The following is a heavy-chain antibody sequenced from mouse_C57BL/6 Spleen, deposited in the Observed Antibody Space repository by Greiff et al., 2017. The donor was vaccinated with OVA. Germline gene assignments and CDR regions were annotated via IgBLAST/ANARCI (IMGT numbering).Heavy chain of an antibody. CDR2: ISSGGSYT. J-gene: IGHJ3*01. CDR3: ARHERGSKWFAY. Sequence: EVMLVESGGDLVKPGGSLKLSCAASGFTFSSYGMSWVRQTPDKRLEWVATISSGGSYTYYPDSVKGRFTISRDNAKNTLYLQMSSLKSEDTAMYYCARHERGSKWFAYWGQGTLVTVSA. CDR1: GFTFSSYG. D-gene: IGHD1-1*01. V-gene: IGHV5-6*01.